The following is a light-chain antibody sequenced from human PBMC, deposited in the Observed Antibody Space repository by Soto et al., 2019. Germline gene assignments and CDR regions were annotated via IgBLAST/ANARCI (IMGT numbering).Light chain of an antibody. CDR3: QQRSNWPPYT. CDR2: DAS. Sequence: EVVLTQSPGTLSLSPGERATLSCRASQSISSNLAWYQQKPGQAPRLLIYDASNRATGIPARFSGSGSGTDFTLTISSLEPEDFAVYYCQQRSNWPPYTFGQGTKVDIK. J-gene: IGKJ2*01. V-gene: IGKV3-11*01. CDR1: QSISSN.